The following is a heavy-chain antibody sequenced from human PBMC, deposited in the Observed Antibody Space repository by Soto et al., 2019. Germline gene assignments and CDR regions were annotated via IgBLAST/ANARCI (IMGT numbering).Heavy chain of an antibody. Sequence: ASVKVSCKASGYDFTAYGINWVRQASGQGLEWMGWMNPINGATGTARRFQGRVSLSRNTATGIAYLELTSLRSDDTAVYYCGRGPSPRAPAGGTPYYYAMDVWGQGTTVTVSS. D-gene: IGHD6-13*01. CDR1: GYDFTAYG. CDR2: MNPINGAT. CDR3: GRGPSPRAPAGGTPYYYAMDV. J-gene: IGHJ6*02. V-gene: IGHV1-8*02.